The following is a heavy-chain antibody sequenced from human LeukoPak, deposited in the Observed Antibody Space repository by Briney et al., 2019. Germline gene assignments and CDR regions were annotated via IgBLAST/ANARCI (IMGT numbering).Heavy chain of an antibody. V-gene: IGHV3-64*04. J-gene: IGHJ3*02. D-gene: IGHD3-22*01. CDR1: GFTFSAYA. CDR2: ISSNGGSS. Sequence: GGSLRLSCSASGFTFSAYAMYWVRQAQGKGLEYVSGISSNGGSSFYADSVKGRFTISRDNSKNTLYLQMISLRAEDTAIYYCARDRDYYDSSGYYIDEAFDIWGQGTMVTVSS. CDR3: ARDRDYYDSSGYYIDEAFDI.